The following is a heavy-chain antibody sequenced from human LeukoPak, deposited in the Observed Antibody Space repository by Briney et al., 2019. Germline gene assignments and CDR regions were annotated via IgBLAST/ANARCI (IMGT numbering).Heavy chain of an antibody. CDR1: GGSISSSSYY. Sequence: PSETLSLTCTVSGGSISSSSYYWGWIRQPPGKGLEWIGSIYYSGSTYYNPSLKSRVTISVDTSKNQFSLKLSSVTAADTAVYYCARGRSDDYGDYGDDYWGQGTLVTVSS. CDR2: IYYSGST. V-gene: IGHV4-39*07. CDR3: ARGRSDDYGDYGDDY. D-gene: IGHD4-17*01. J-gene: IGHJ4*02.